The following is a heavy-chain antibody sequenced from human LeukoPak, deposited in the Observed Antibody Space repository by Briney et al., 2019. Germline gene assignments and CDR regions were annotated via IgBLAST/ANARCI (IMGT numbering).Heavy chain of an antibody. V-gene: IGHV1-18*01. J-gene: IGHJ5*02. CDR3: ARDPAVIAAALRENWFDP. CDR2: ISAYNGNT. Sequence: ASVKVSCKASGYTFTSYGISWVRQAPGQGLEWMGWISAYNGNTNYAQKLQGRVTMTTDTSTSTAYMELRSLRSDDTAVYYCARDPAVIAAALRENWFDPWGQGTRVTVSS. D-gene: IGHD6-13*01. CDR1: GYTFTSYG.